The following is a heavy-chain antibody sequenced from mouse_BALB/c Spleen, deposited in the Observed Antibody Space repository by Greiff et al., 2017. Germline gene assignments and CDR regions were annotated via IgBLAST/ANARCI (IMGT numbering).Heavy chain of an antibody. D-gene: IGHD1-1*01. CDR2: ISSGSSTI. V-gene: IGHV5-17*02. J-gene: IGHJ2*01. CDR1: GFTFSSFG. Sequence: EVKLVESGGGLVQPGGSRKLPCAASGFTFSSFGMHWVRQAPEKGLEWVAYISSGSSTIYYADTVKGRFTISRDNPKNTLFLQMTSLRSEDTAMYYCARSDDYYGSPFDYWGQGTTLTVSS. CDR3: ARSDDYYGSPFDY.